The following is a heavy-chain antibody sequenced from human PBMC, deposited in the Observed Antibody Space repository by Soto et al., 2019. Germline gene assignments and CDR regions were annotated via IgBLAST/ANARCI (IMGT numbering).Heavy chain of an antibody. CDR1: GFTVSSNY. V-gene: IGHV3-66*01. Sequence: EVQLVESGGGLVQPGGSLRLSCAASGFTVSSNYMSWVRQAPGKGLEWASVIYSGGSTYYADSVKGRFTISRDNSKNTLYLQMNSLRAEDTAVYYCARVYHDILTGAYYYYYMDVWGKGTTVTVSS. CDR2: IYSGGST. D-gene: IGHD3-9*01. J-gene: IGHJ6*03. CDR3: ARVYHDILTGAYYYYYMDV.